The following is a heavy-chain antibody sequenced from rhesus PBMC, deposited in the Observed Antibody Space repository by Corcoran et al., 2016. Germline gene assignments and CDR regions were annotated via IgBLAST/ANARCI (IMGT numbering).Heavy chain of an antibody. Sequence: QVQLQESGPGMVKPSETLSITCTVSGGPISDSYYWNWRRQPPGKGLEWWGGIDGSGGSTSDNPSLKRRVTISTDTSKNQFSLKLSSVTAADTAVYYCARDCSGIYCPFDYWGQGVLVTVSS. CDR3: ARDCSGIYCPFDY. V-gene: IGHV4-92*01. J-gene: IGHJ4*01. CDR2: IDGSGGST. CDR1: GGPISDSYY. D-gene: IGHD2-27*01.